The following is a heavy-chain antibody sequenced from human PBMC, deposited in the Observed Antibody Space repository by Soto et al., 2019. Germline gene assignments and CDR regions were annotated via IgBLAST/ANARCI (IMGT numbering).Heavy chain of an antibody. J-gene: IGHJ6*02. Sequence: SVKVSCKASGYTFTSYHLHWVRQAPGHGLEWMGLINPSGGYTNYAQKFQGRVTMTRDTSTSTVYMELSSLRSEDTAVYYCARGCGRGNCYYGMDVWGQGTTVTVSS. CDR2: INPSGGYT. CDR3: ARGCGRGNCYYGMDV. CDR1: GYTFTSYH. D-gene: IGHD1-26*01. V-gene: IGHV1-46*01.